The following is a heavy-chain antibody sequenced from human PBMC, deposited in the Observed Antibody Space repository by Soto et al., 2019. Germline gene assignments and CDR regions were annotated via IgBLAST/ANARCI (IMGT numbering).Heavy chain of an antibody. CDR1: GGSISSYY. Sequence: PSETLSLTCTVSGGSISSYYWSWIRQPPGKGLEWIGYIYYSGSTNYNPSLKSRVNISVDTSKNQFSLKLSSVTAADTAVYYCARDAAARHNWFDPWGQGTLVTVSS. J-gene: IGHJ5*02. CDR3: ARDAAARHNWFDP. CDR2: IYYSGST. V-gene: IGHV4-59*01. D-gene: IGHD6-6*01.